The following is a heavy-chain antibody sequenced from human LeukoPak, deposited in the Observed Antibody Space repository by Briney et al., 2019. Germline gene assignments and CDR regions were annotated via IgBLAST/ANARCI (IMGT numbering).Heavy chain of an antibody. J-gene: IGHJ4*02. V-gene: IGHV3-7*03. D-gene: IGHD1-26*01. Sequence: GGSLRLSCAASGFTFSSYWMSWVRQAPGKGLEWVANIKQDGSEKYYVDSVKGRFTISRDNSKNTLYLQMNSLRAEDTAVYYCAKGSDWYSGSYFDYWGQGTLVTVSS. CDR1: GFTFSSYW. CDR3: AKGSDWYSGSYFDY. CDR2: IKQDGSEK.